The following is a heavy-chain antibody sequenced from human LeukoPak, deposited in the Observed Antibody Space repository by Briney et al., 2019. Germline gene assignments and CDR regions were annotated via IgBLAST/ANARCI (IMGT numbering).Heavy chain of an antibody. CDR1: GYTFTGYY. V-gene: IGHV1-2*02. Sequence: AASVKVSCKASGYTFTGYYMHWVRQAPGQGLEWMGWINPNSGGTNYAQKFQGRVTMTRDTSISTAYMELRSLRSDDTAVYYCARVVYSSSWYYHYYYYMDVWGKGTTVTVSS. J-gene: IGHJ6*03. D-gene: IGHD6-13*01. CDR3: ARVVYSSSWYYHYYYYMDV. CDR2: INPNSGGT.